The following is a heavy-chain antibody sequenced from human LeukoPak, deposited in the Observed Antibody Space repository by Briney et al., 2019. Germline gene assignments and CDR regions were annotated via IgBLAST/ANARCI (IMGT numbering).Heavy chain of an antibody. J-gene: IGHJ4*02. CDR2: ISTSSSYI. CDR3: ASGYDYVWGSYRYRGYFDY. Sequence: GGSLRLSCAASGFTFSSYNMNWVRQAPGKGLEWVSFISTSSSYIHYADSVKGRFTISRDNAKNSLYLQMNSLRAEDTAVYYCASGYDYVWGSYRYRGYFDYWGQGTLVTVSS. V-gene: IGHV3-21*04. CDR1: GFTFSSYN. D-gene: IGHD3-16*02.